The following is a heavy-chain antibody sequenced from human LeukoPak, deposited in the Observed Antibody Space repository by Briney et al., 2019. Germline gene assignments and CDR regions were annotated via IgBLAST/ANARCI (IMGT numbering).Heavy chain of an antibody. V-gene: IGHV3-30-3*01. CDR2: ISFDGNQE. J-gene: IGHJ5*02. D-gene: IGHD3-22*01. Sequence: HPGRSLRLSCEASGFTFDNYAMHWVRQAPSRRLEWVAVISFDGNQEYYPDSVKGRFTISRDNSKNTLYLQMNSLRAEDTAVYYCARESGLLPYNWFDPWGQGTLVTVSS. CDR3: ARESGLLPYNWFDP. CDR1: GFTFDNYA.